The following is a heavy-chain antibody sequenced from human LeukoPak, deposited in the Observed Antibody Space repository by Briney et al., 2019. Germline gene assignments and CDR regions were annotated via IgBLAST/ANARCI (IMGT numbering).Heavy chain of an antibody. Sequence: PGGSLRLSCAASEFTFSSYWMSWVRQAPGKGLEWVANIREDGSEEYYVDSVKGRFTISRDNAKNSLYLRMNSLRAEDTAVYYCARFDYYGSGSLFDCWGQGTLVIVSS. D-gene: IGHD3-10*01. CDR1: EFTFSSYW. CDR2: IREDGSEE. CDR3: ARFDYYGSGSLFDC. J-gene: IGHJ4*02. V-gene: IGHV3-7*01.